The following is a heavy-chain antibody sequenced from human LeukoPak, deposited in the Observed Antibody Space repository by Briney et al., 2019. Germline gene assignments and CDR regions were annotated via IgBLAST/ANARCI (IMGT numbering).Heavy chain of an antibody. CDR2: IYYSGST. CDR3: AAQTYCGTNCQSSVDY. CDR1: GDSISNGVYY. Sequence: PSETLSLTCTVSGDSISNGVYYWSWIRQPPGKGLEWIGYIYYSGSTYYNPSLQSRVSISMDTSKNHFSLKLSSVTATDTAVYYCAAQTYCGTNCQSSVDYWGQGTLVTVSS. D-gene: IGHD2-21*01. V-gene: IGHV4-30-4*01. J-gene: IGHJ4*02.